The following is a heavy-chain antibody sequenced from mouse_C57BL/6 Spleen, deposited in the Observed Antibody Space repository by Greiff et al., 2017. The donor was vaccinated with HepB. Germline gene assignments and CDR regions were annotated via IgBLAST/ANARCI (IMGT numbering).Heavy chain of an antibody. D-gene: IGHD1-1*01. CDR2: ISDGGSYT. CDR1: GFTFSSYA. V-gene: IGHV5-4*01. J-gene: IGHJ2*01. Sequence: EVQGVESGGGLVKPGGSLKLSCAASGFTFSSYAMSWVRQTPEKRLEWVATISDGGSYTYYPDNVKGRFTISRDNAKNNLYLQMSHLKSEDTAMYYCARDRGYYYVSSYVGGGFDDWGQGTTLTVSS. CDR3: ARDRGYYYVSSYVGGGFDD.